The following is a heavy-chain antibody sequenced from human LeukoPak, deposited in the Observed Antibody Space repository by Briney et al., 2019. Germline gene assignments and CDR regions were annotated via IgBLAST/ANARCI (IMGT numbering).Heavy chain of an antibody. V-gene: IGHV4-39*01. CDR1: GGPISSCSYY. J-gene: IGHJ4*02. Sequence: SETLSLTCTVSGGPISSCSYYWARIPQPPGKGLVWIGSIYYSGSTYNNPSVASRVTISVGTSKNQFSLKLRSVTAADSAVYYCARQFYFDGAGSHSWGQGTLVTVSS. D-gene: IGHD3-9*01. CDR2: IYYSGST. CDR3: ARQFYFDGAGSHS.